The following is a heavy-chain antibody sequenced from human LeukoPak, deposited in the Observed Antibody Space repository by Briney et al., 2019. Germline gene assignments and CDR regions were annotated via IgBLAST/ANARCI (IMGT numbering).Heavy chain of an antibody. CDR2: ISAYNGNT. D-gene: IGHD2-2*02. V-gene: IGHV1-18*01. J-gene: IGHJ3*02. CDR1: GYTFTSYS. CDR3: ARGMSGYTEDPFDI. Sequence: ASVKVSCKGSGYTFTSYSINWVRQAPGQGLAWMAWISAYNGNTNYAQKFQGRVTLTRDTSTSTAYMELRSLRSDDTAVYFCARGMSGYTEDPFDIWGQGTVVTVSS.